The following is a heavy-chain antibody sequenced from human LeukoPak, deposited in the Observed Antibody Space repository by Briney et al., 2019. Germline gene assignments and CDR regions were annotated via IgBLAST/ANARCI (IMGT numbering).Heavy chain of an antibody. D-gene: IGHD4-17*01. CDR2: ISWNSGSI. V-gene: IGHV3-9*01. CDR1: GFTFDDYA. J-gene: IGHJ4*02. CDR3: ARDPTRYLRYGYFDY. Sequence: GGSLRLSCAASGFTFDDYAMHWVRQAPGKGLEWVSGISWNSGSIGYADSVKGRFSISRDDAKNSVYLQMHSLRAEDTAIYYRARDPTRYLRYGYFDYWGQGAQVTVSS.